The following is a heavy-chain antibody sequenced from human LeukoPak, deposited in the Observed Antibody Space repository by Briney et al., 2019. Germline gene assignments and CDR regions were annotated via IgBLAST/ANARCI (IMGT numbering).Heavy chain of an antibody. V-gene: IGHV3-33*01. CDR2: IWYDGSNK. J-gene: IGHJ6*02. Sequence: PGRSLRLSCAASGFTFSSYGMHWVRQAPGKGLEWVAVIWYDGSNKYYADSVKGRFTISRDNAKNSLYLQMNSLSADDTAVYYCARDRQIDGYYYYYGMDVWGQGTTVTVSS. D-gene: IGHD5-24*01. CDR3: ARDRQIDGYYYYYGMDV. CDR1: GFTFSSYG.